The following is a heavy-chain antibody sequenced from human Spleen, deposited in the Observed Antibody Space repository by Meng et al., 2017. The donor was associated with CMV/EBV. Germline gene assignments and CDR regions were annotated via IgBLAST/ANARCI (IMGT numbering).Heavy chain of an antibody. CDR3: ARRGDDFWSGYLY. J-gene: IGHJ4*02. CDR2: ISNTGTTT. CDR1: GFTFSGYS. V-gene: IGHV3-48*04. D-gene: IGHD3-3*01. Sequence: GESLKISCVVSGFTFSGYSMNWVRQGPGKGLEWISYISNTGTTTDYADSVKGRFTISRDNAKNSLYLQMNSLTAEDTAVYYCARRGDDFWSGYLYWGQGALVTVS.